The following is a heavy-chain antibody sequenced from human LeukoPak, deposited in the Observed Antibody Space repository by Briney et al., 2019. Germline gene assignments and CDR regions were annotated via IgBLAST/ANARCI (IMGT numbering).Heavy chain of an antibody. D-gene: IGHD2-21*02. CDR1: GFTFDDYG. CDR3: ARDRVVVVTASFDY. CDR2: INWNGGST. J-gene: IGHJ4*02. V-gene: IGHV3-20*04. Sequence: GGSLRLSCAASGFTFDDYGMSRVRQAPGKGLEWVSGINWNGGSTGYADSVKGRFTISRDNAKNSLYLQMNSLRAEDTALYYCARDRVVVVTASFDYWGQGTLVTVSS.